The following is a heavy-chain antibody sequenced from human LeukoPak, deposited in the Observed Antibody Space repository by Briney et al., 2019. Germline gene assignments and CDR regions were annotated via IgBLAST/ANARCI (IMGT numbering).Heavy chain of an antibody. CDR3: ARDRYSSGWYNWFDP. CDR2: IIPIFGTA. CDR1: GGTSSSYA. V-gene: IGHV1-69*06. J-gene: IGHJ5*02. D-gene: IGHD6-19*01. Sequence: SVMVSCKASGGTSSSYAISWVRQAPGQGLEWMGGIIPIFGTANYAQKFQGRVTITADKSTSTAYMELSSLRSEDTAVYYCARDRYSSGWYNWFDPWGQGTLVTVSS.